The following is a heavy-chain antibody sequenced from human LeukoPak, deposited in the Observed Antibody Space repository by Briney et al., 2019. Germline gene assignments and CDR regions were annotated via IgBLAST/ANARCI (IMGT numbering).Heavy chain of an antibody. CDR3: ARIWYFGDNNWRYFDY. D-gene: IGHD1-1*01. V-gene: IGHV3-7*01. CDR1: GFSFSNYW. Sequence: GGSLRLSCAASGFSFSNYWMSWARQAPGKGLEWVANIDPHGSETQYVGSVKGRFTTSRDNAKNSLYVQMNSLRAEDTAIYYCARIWYFGDNNWRYFDYWGQGTLVTVAS. CDR2: IDPHGSET. J-gene: IGHJ4*03.